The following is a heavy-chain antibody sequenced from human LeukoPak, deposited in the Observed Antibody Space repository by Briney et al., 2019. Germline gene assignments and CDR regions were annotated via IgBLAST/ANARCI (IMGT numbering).Heavy chain of an antibody. CDR3: AKGRGYCTGGSCYSDY. J-gene: IGHJ4*02. V-gene: IGHV3-23*01. CDR1: GFTFSNYA. Sequence: PGGSFRLSCTASGFTFSNYAMSWVRQAPGKGLEWVSTISGSDGSTYYADSVKGRFTISRDNSKNTLYLQMNSLRVEDTAIYYCAKGRGYCTGGSCYSDYWGQGTLVTVSS. CDR2: ISGSDGST. D-gene: IGHD2-15*01.